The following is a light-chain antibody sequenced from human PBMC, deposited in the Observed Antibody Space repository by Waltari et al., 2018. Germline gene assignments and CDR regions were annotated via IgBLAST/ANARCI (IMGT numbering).Light chain of an antibody. CDR3: QSADSSGTYV. CDR1: ALPKQY. J-gene: IGLJ1*01. V-gene: IGLV3-25*02. CDR2: EDS. Sequence: SYELTQPPSVSVSPGQTARITCSGDALPKQYAYWYQQKPGQAPVLVIYEDSERPSGIHERFSGSRSGTTVTLTISGVQAEDEADYCCQSADSSGTYVFGTGTKVTVL.